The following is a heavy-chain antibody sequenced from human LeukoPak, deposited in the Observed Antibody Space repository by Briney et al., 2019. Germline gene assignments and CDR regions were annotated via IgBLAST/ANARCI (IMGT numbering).Heavy chain of an antibody. J-gene: IGHJ1*01. D-gene: IGHD3-22*01. CDR2: ISGSGGST. Sequence: PGGSLRLSCAASGFTFSSYAMSWVRQAPGKGLEWVSAISGSGGSTYYADSVKGRFTISRDNSKNTLYLQMNSLRAEDTAVYYCARGGYYDSSGYPYFQHWGQGTLVTVSS. CDR3: ARGGYYDSSGYPYFQH. CDR1: GFTFSSYA. V-gene: IGHV3-23*01.